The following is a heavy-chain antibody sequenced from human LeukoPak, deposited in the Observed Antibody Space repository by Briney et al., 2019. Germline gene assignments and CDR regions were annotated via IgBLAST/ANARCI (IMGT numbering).Heavy chain of an antibody. Sequence: PGGSLRLSCAASGFTFSGSAMTWVRQAPGKGLEWVAVISYDGSNKYYADSVKGRFTISRDNSKNTLYLQMNSLRAEDTAVYYCARELAVAGYFDYWGQGTLVTVSS. V-gene: IGHV3-30*04. CDR2: ISYDGSNK. D-gene: IGHD6-19*01. CDR1: GFTFSGSA. J-gene: IGHJ4*02. CDR3: ARELAVAGYFDY.